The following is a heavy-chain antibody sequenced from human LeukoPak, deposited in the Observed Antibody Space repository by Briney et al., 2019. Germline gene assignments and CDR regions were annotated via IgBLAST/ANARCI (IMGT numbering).Heavy chain of an antibody. D-gene: IGHD3-10*01. CDR2: FDPEDGET. V-gene: IGHV1-24*01. CDR3: ATDSTIWFGEYNYYYYGMDV. Sequence: LGASVKVSCKVSGYTLTELSMHWVRQAPGKGLEWMGGFDPEDGETIYAQKFQGRVTMTEDTSSDTAYMELSSLRSEDTAVYYCATDSTIWFGEYNYYYYGMDVWGQGTTVTVSS. J-gene: IGHJ6*02. CDR1: GYTLTELS.